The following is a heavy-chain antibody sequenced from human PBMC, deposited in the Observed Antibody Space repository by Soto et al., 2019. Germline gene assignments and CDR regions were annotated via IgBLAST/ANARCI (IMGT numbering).Heavy chain of an antibody. D-gene: IGHD2-2*02. V-gene: IGHV3-30-3*01. CDR3: ARDFVYCSSTSCYIDYGMDV. Sequence: GSLRLSCAASGFTFSSYDMHWVRQAPGKGLEWVAVISYDGSNKYYADSVKGRFTISRDNSKNTLYLQMNSLRAEDTAVYYCARDFVYCSSTSCYIDYGMDVWGQGTTVTVSS. CDR2: ISYDGSNK. CDR1: GFTFSSYD. J-gene: IGHJ6*02.